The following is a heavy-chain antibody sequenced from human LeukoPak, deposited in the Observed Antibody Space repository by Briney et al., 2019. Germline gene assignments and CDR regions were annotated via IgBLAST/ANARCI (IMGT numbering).Heavy chain of an antibody. Sequence: PSETLSLTCTVSGDSISSTSYYWDWIRQPPGKGLEWIGSIYISGTTYYNPSLKSRVTISVDTSKNQFSLKVSSVTAADTAVYYCASRVYGLGSFNYWGQGTLVTVSS. CDR2: IYISGTT. D-gene: IGHD3-10*01. J-gene: IGHJ4*01. CDR3: ASRVYGLGSFNY. CDR1: GDSISSTSYY. V-gene: IGHV4-39*01.